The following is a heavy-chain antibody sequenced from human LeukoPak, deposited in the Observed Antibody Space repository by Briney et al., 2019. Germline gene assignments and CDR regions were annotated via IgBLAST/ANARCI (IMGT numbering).Heavy chain of an antibody. V-gene: IGHV4-34*01. D-gene: IGHD1-14*01. J-gene: IGHJ4*02. CDR3: ASEPLDY. Sequence: PSETLSLTCAVYGGSFSGYYWSWIRQPPGKGLEWIGEVNHSGSTNYNPSLKSRVTISVDTSKNQFSLKLSSVTAADTAVYYCASEPLDYWGQGTLVTVSS. CDR2: VNHSGST. CDR1: GGSFSGYY.